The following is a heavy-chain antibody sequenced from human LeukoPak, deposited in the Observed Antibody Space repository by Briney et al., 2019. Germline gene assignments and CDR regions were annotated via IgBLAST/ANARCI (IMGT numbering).Heavy chain of an antibody. V-gene: IGHV4-4*07. D-gene: IGHD3-10*01. J-gene: IGHJ4*02. CDR1: GGSINDYY. CDR3: VRGGYYYGPSD. CDR2: TYTSGSI. Sequence: SETLSLTCTVSGGSINDYYWSWIRQPAGKGLEWIGRTYTSGSINYNPSLKSRVTMSVDTSKSQFSLKLSSVTAADTAVYYCVRGGYYYGPSDWGQGTLVTVSS.